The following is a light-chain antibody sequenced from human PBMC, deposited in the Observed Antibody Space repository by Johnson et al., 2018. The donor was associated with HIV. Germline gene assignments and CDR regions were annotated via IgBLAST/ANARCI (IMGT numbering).Light chain of an antibody. V-gene: IGLV1-51*02. CDR2: EDT. J-gene: IGLJ1*01. Sequence: QSVLTQPPSVSAAPGQKVSISCSGSSSNIGDNYVSWYQQVPGTAPKLLIYEDTKRPSGIPDRFSGSKSGTSATLAITGLQTWDEADYYCETWDNSLNVGHVLVPGTK. CDR3: ETWDNSLNVGHV. CDR1: SSNIGDNY.